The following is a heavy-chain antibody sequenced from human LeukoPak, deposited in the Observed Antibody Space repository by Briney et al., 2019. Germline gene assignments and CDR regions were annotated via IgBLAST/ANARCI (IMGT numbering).Heavy chain of an antibody. Sequence: GGSLRLSCAVSGFTVSSNYMSWVRQAPGKGLEWVSVIYGGGSTYHADSVKGRFTTSRDNSKNTLYLQMNSLRAEDTAVYYCARAASVAGTYALNHWGQGTLVTVSS. CDR2: IYGGGST. CDR3: ARAASVAGTYALNH. D-gene: IGHD6-19*01. V-gene: IGHV3-66*01. CDR1: GFTVSSNY. J-gene: IGHJ4*02.